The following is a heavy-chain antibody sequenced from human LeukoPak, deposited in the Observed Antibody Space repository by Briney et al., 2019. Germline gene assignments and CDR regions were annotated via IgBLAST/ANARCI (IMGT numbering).Heavy chain of an antibody. CDR1: GYSISSGYY. CDR3: TYYMDV. CDR2: IYHSGST. V-gene: IGHV4-38-2*02. J-gene: IGHJ6*03. D-gene: IGHD3-16*01. Sequence: SETLSLTCTVSGYSISSGYYWGWIRQPPGKGLEWIGSIYHSGSTYYNPSLKSRVTISVDTSKNQFSLKLSSVTAADTAVYYYTYYMDVWVKGTTVTVSS.